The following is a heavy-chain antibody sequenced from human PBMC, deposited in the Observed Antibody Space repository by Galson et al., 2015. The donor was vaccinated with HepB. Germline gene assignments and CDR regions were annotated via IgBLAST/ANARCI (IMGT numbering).Heavy chain of an antibody. V-gene: IGHV1-24*01. CDR3: ATGAGVGAAGYYYGMDV. Sequence: SVKVSCKVSGYTLTELSMHWVRQAPGKGLEWMGGFDPEDGETIYAQKFQGGVTMTEDTSTDTAYMELSSLRSEDTAVYYCATGAGVGAAGYYYGMDVRGQGTTVTVSS. CDR2: FDPEDGET. CDR1: GYTLTELS. D-gene: IGHD1-26*01. J-gene: IGHJ6*02.